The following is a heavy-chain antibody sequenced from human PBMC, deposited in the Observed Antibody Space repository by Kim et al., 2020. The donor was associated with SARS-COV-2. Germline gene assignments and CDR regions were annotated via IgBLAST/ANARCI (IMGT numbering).Heavy chain of an antibody. CDR3: ARGRGYGSGSYN. Sequence: YYSPSLKGRVTISVDTSKNQFSLKLSSVTAADTAVYYCARGRGYGSGSYNWGQGTLVTVSS. V-gene: IGHV4-39*07. J-gene: IGHJ4*02. D-gene: IGHD3-10*01.